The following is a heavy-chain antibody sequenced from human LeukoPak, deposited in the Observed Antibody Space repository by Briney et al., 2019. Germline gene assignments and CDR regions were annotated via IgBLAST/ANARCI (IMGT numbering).Heavy chain of an antibody. J-gene: IGHJ4*02. D-gene: IGHD1-1*01. CDR1: GFTFSSYW. CDR3: ARDHGPRTTLPDY. V-gene: IGHV3-7*01. Sequence: GGSLRLSCAASGFTFSSYWMSWVRQAPGKGLEWVANIKQDGSEKYYVDSVKGRLTISRDNAKNSLYLQMNSLRAEDTAVYYCARDHGPRTTLPDYWGQGTLVTVSS. CDR2: IKQDGSEK.